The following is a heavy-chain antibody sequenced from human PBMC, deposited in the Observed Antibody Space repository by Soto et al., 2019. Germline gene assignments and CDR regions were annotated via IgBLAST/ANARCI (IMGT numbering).Heavy chain of an antibody. CDR2: IYYSGST. CDR1: GGSISSGDYY. V-gene: IGHV4-30-4*01. D-gene: IGHD4-17*01. J-gene: IGHJ4*02. Sequence: PSETLSLTCTVSGGSISSGDYYWSWIRQPPGKGLEWIGYIYYSGSTYYNPSLKSRVTISVDTSKNQFSLKLSSVTAADTAVYYCARDPWPDYGGNSEAYWRQGTLVTVSS. CDR3: ARDPWPDYGGNSEAY.